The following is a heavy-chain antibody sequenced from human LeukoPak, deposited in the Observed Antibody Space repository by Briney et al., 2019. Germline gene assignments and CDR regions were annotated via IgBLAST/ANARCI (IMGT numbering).Heavy chain of an antibody. J-gene: IGHJ4*02. Sequence: GGSLRLSCAASGFTFSSYEMNWVRQAPGKGLEWVSYISSSGSTIYYADSVKGRFTISRDNANNSLYLQMNSLRAEDTAVYYCARARRYYDSSGYYPGVDYWGQGTLVTVSS. CDR1: GFTFSSYE. V-gene: IGHV3-48*03. D-gene: IGHD3-22*01. CDR2: ISSSGSTI. CDR3: ARARRYYDSSGYYPGVDY.